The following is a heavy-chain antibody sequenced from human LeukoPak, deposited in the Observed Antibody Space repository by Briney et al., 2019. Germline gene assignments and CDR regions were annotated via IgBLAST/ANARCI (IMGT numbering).Heavy chain of an antibody. CDR3: ARRRSDSSGYYPNWFDP. Sequence: SETLSLTCTVSGGSISSYYWSWIRQPPGKGLEWIGYVHYSGSTNYNPSLKSRVTISVDTSKNQFSLKLSSVTAADTAVYYCARRRSDSSGYYPNWFDPWGQGTLVTVSS. CDR1: GGSISSYY. D-gene: IGHD3-22*01. V-gene: IGHV4-59*08. CDR2: VHYSGST. J-gene: IGHJ5*02.